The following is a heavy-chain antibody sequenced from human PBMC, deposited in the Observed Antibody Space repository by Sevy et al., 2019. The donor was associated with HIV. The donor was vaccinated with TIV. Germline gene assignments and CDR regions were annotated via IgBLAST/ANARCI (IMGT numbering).Heavy chain of an antibody. CDR2: IYYSGNT. Sequence: SETLSLTCTVSGGSINTYYWSWVRQSPGKGLEWIGYIYYSGNTNYNPSLESRVTFSVDTSKNQFSLMLSSVTAADTAIYYCARHSGRLQRRFDWSLNYWGQGILVTVSS. D-gene: IGHD3-9*01. CDR3: ARHSGRLQRRFDWSLNY. CDR1: GGSINTYY. V-gene: IGHV4-59*08. J-gene: IGHJ4*02.